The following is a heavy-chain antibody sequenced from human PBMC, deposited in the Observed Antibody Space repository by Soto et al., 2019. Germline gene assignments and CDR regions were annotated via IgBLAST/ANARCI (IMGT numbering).Heavy chain of an antibody. CDR2: IYYSGST. D-gene: IGHD2-2*02. J-gene: IGHJ5*02. V-gene: IGHV4-31*03. CDR3: ARDRVCSSTSCYRGLLYFSFDP. CDR1: GGSISSGGYY. Sequence: SETLSLTCTVSGGSISSGGYYWSWIRQHPGKGLEGIGYIYYSGSTYYSPSLKSRVTISVDTSKNQFSLKLSSVTAADTAVYYCARDRVCSSTSCYRGLLYFSFDPWGQGTLVTVSS.